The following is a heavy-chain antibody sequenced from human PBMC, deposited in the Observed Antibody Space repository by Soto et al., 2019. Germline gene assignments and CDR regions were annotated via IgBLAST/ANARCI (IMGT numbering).Heavy chain of an antibody. Sequence: GASVKVSCKASGGTFSSYAISWVRQAPGQGLEWMGGIIPIFGTANYAQKFQGRVTITADESTSTAYMELSSLRSEDTAVYYCASLTMVRVDPDYYYGMDVWGQGTTVTVSS. D-gene: IGHD3-10*01. CDR1: GGTFSSYA. J-gene: IGHJ6*02. V-gene: IGHV1-69*13. CDR3: ASLTMVRVDPDYYYGMDV. CDR2: IIPIFGTA.